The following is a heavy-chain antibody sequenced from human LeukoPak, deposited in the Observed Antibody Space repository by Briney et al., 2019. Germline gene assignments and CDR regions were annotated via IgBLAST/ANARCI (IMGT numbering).Heavy chain of an antibody. CDR3: ARHRFEYSSSSDFDY. V-gene: IGHV1-69*01. D-gene: IGHD6-6*01. CDR1: GGTFSSYA. J-gene: IGHJ4*02. Sequence: ASVKVSCKASGGTFSSYAISWVRQAPGQGLEWMGGIIPIFGTANYAQKFQGRVTITADESTSTAYMELSSLRSEDTAVYYCARHRFEYSSSSDFDYWGRGTLVTVSS. CDR2: IIPIFGTA.